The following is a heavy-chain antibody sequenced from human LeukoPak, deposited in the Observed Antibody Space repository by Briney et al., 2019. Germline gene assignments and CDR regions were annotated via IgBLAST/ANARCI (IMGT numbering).Heavy chain of an antibody. D-gene: IGHD5-18*01. V-gene: IGHV4-61*01. Sequence: SETLSLTCTVSGGSISSSNYYWSWIRQPPGKGLEWIGYIYYSGSTNYKSSLKSRVTISVDTSKNQFSLKLSSVTAADTAVYYCARTTEGGYSYGYFYYYYMDVWGKGTTVTIPS. CDR3: ARTTEGGYSYGYFYYYYMDV. CDR1: GGSISSSNYY. CDR2: IYYSGST. J-gene: IGHJ6*03.